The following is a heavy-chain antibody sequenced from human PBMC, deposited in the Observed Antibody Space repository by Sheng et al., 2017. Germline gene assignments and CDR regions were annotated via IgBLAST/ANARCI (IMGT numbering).Heavy chain of an antibody. CDR1: GFAFNVFG. CDR3: ARDLGMGRSMDY. CDR2: LGHIGNGE. D-gene: IGHD1-20*01. Sequence: QVQLVESGGGVVQPGRSLRLSCTASGFAFNVFGMHWVRQAPGKGLEWVVILGHIGNGEDYADSVKGRFTISRDNSKNTLYLQLNNVRAEDTAVYYCARDLGMGRSMDYWGQGTLVTVSS. J-gene: IGHJ4*02. V-gene: IGHV3-33*01.